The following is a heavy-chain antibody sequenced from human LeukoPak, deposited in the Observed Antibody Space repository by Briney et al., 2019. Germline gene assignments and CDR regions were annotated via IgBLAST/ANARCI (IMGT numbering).Heavy chain of an antibody. V-gene: IGHV1-69*13. D-gene: IGHD3-9*01. CDR3: ASRKGLYYDILTGYYS. J-gene: IGHJ5*02. Sequence: SVKVSCKASGGTFSSYAISWVRQAPGQGLEWMGGIIPIFGTANYAQKFQGRVTITADESTSTVYMELSSLRSEDTAVYYCASRKGLYYDILTGYYSWGQGTLVTVSS. CDR2: IIPIFGTA. CDR1: GGTFSSYA.